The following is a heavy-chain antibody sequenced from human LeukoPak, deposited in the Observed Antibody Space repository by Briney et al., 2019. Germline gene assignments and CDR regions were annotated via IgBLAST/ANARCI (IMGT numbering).Heavy chain of an antibody. V-gene: IGHV4-39*07. CDR3: ARERIRYYYDSSGYRANWFDP. CDR1: DGSISSSSYY. J-gene: IGHJ5*02. D-gene: IGHD3-22*01. Sequence: SETLSLTCTVSDGSISSSSYYWSWIRQPPGKGLEWIGEINHSGSTNYNPSLKSRVTISVDTSKNQFSLKLSSVTAADTAVYYCARERIRYYYDSSGYRANWFDPWGQGTLVTVSS. CDR2: INHSGST.